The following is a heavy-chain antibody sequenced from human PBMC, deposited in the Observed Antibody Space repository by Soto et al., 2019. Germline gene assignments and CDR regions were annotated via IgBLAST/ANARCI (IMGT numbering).Heavy chain of an antibody. J-gene: IGHJ6*02. CDR3: ARGGTTGTTAEGLHFRSYGMDV. CDR2: INHSGST. D-gene: IGHD1-1*01. V-gene: IGHV4-34*01. CDR1: GGSFSGYY. Sequence: PSETLSLTCAVYGGSFSGYYWSWIRQPPGKGLEWIGEINHSGSTNYNPSLKSRVTISVDTSKNQFSLKLSSVTAADTAVYYCARGGTTGTTAEGLHFRSYGMDVWGQGTTVTVSS.